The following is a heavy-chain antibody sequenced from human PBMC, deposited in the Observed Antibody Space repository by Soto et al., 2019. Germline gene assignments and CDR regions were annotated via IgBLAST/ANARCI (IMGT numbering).Heavy chain of an antibody. D-gene: IGHD1-26*01. CDR1: NGSIIHYY. CDR2: IYYSGST. V-gene: IGHV4-59*01. J-gene: IGHJ3*01. CDR3: ASRLTMIRRPPGASDT. Sequence: SETLSLTCTVSNGSIIHYYWSWIRQPPGKGPEWIGYIYYSGSTNYNPSLKSRVTMSVDMSRNQLSLKLNSVTAADTAVYYCASRLTMIRRPPGASDTWGQGTMVTV.